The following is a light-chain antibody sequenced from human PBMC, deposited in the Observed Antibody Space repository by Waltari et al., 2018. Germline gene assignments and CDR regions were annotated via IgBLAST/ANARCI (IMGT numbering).Light chain of an antibody. V-gene: IGLV2-11*02. Sequence: QSALTQPRSVSGSPGQSVTISCPGTSSDVGWYNYVSLYQQHPGKAPKLMIYDVSKRPSGVPDRFSGSKSGNTASLTISGLQAEDEADYYCCSYAGSYTFVVFGGGTKLTVL. CDR2: DVS. CDR1: SSDVGWYNY. CDR3: CSYAGSYTFVV. J-gene: IGLJ2*01.